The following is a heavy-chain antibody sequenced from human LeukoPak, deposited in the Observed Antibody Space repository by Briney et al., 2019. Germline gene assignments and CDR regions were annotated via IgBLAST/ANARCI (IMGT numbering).Heavy chain of an antibody. CDR1: GFTFSSYW. J-gene: IGHJ4*02. CDR3: ARGTGSYYSLGY. CDR2: INSDGSST. D-gene: IGHD1-26*01. Sequence: PGGSLRLSCAASGFTFSSYWMHWVRQAPGKGLVWVSRINSDGSSTSYADFVKGRFTISRDNAKNTLYLQMDSLRAEDTAMYYCARGTGSYYSLGYLGQGTLVTVSS. V-gene: IGHV3-74*01.